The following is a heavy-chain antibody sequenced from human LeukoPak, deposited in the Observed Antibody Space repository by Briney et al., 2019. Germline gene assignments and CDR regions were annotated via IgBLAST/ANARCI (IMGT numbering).Heavy chain of an antibody. CDR3: GRDLGGRSGY. V-gene: IGHV3-74*01. D-gene: IGHD1-26*01. CDR1: GFSFSTQR. Sequence: GGSLRLSCAASGFSFSTQRMHWVRQAPGKGLVWVSYINIDERITGYADSVKGRFTISRDNAKNTLYLQMNSLRAEDTAVYYCGRDLGGRSGYWGQGTLVTVSS. J-gene: IGHJ4*02. CDR2: INIDERIT.